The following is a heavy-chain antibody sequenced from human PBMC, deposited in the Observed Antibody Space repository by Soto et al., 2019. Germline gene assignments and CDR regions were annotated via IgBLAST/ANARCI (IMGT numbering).Heavy chain of an antibody. J-gene: IGHJ4*02. CDR1: GFTFTTHG. D-gene: IGHD3-22*01. V-gene: IGHV3-30*03. CDR3: AGTYYYDTSGHYRVFGNFDY. CDR2: ISYDGSNK. Sequence: GGSLRLSCAASGFTFTTHGMHWVRQAPGKGLDWVAVISYDGSNKYYADSVRGRFTISRDNSKNTLFLQMNSLRPEDTAVYYCAGTYYYDTSGHYRVFGNFDYWGPGTLVTVSS.